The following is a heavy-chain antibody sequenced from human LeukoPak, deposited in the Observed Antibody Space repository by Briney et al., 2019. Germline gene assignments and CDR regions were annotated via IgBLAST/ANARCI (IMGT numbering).Heavy chain of an antibody. V-gene: IGHV3-74*01. CDR2: INSDGSST. CDR3: ARDSPYYGSGSGPNDY. D-gene: IGHD3-10*01. Sequence: GGSLRFSCAASGFTFSSYWMHWVRQAPGKGLVWVSRINSDGSSTSCADTVKGRFTISRDNAKNTMYLQMNSLRAEDTAVYYCARDSPYYGSGSGPNDYWGQGTLVTVSS. J-gene: IGHJ4*02. CDR1: GFTFSSYW.